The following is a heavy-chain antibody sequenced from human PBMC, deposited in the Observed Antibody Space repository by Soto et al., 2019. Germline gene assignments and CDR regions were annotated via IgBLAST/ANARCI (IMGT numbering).Heavy chain of an antibody. CDR3: ARDNPHDYGRGPN. J-gene: IGHJ4*02. Sequence: SETLSLTCTVSGGSISSGDYYWSWIRQPPGKGLEWIGYIYYSGSTYYNPSLKSRVTISVDTSKNQFSLKLSSVTAADTAVYYCARDNPHDYGRGPNWGQGTLVTVSS. V-gene: IGHV4-30-4*01. CDR2: IYYSGST. CDR1: GGSISSGDYY. D-gene: IGHD4-17*01.